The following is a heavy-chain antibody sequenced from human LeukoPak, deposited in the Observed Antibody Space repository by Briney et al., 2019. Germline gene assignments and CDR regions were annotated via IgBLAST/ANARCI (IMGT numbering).Heavy chain of an antibody. Sequence: ASVKVSCKASGGTFSIYAISWVRQAPGQGLEWMGRIIPILGIANYAQKFQGRVTITADKSTSTAYMELSSLRSEDTAVYYCARDDCSGGSCPNDYWGQGTLVTVSS. J-gene: IGHJ4*02. CDR2: IIPILGIA. V-gene: IGHV1-69*04. D-gene: IGHD2-15*01. CDR3: ARDDCSGGSCPNDY. CDR1: GGTFSIYA.